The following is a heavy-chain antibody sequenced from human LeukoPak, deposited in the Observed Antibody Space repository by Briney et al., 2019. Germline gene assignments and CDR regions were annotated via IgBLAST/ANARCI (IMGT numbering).Heavy chain of an antibody. V-gene: IGHV4-39*07. CDR1: GGSISSSSYY. CDR2: IYYSGST. J-gene: IGHJ5*02. CDR3: ARSNHDYGDYQTFWFDP. D-gene: IGHD4-17*01. Sequence: SETLSLACTVSGGSISSSSYYWGWIRQPPGKGLEWIGSIYYSGSTYYNPSLKSRVTISVDTSKNQFSLKLSSVTAADTAVYYCARSNHDYGDYQTFWFDPWGQGTLVTVSS.